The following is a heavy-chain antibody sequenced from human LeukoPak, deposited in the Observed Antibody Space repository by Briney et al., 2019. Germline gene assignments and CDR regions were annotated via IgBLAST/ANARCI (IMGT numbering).Heavy chain of an antibody. CDR1: GGSFSGYY. D-gene: IGHD6-13*01. CDR2: INHSGST. Sequence: SETLSLTCAVYGGSFSGYYWSWIRQPPGKGLEWIGEINHSGSTNYNPSLKSRVTISVDTSKNQFSLKLSSVTAADTAVYYCARGQPQQLALDYWGQGTLDTVSS. J-gene: IGHJ4*02. CDR3: ARGQPQQLALDY. V-gene: IGHV4-34*01.